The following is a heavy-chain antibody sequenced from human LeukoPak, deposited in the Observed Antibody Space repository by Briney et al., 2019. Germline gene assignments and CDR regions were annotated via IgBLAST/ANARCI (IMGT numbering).Heavy chain of an antibody. Sequence: GGSLRLSCAASGFTFSSYWMSWVRQAPGKGLEWVAYIKQDGSENYYVDSVKGRFTISRDNTKNSLYLEMNSLRAEDTAVYYCARDCSGGSCYFDYWGQGALVTVSS. V-gene: IGHV3-7*01. CDR1: GFTFSSYW. CDR3: ARDCSGGSCYFDY. D-gene: IGHD2-15*01. J-gene: IGHJ4*02. CDR2: IKQDGSEN.